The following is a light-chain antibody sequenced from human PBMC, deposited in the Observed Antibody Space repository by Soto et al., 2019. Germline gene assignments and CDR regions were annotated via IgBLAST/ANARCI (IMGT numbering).Light chain of an antibody. Sequence: QSALTQPPSASGSPGQSVTISCTGTSSDVGGYTYVSWYQQHPGKAPKLMIYEVSKRPSGVPDRFSDSKSGNTASLTVSGLQAEDEADYYCSSYAGSNSYVFGTGTKLTVL. V-gene: IGLV2-8*01. J-gene: IGLJ1*01. CDR2: EVS. CDR1: SSDVGGYTY. CDR3: SSYAGSNSYV.